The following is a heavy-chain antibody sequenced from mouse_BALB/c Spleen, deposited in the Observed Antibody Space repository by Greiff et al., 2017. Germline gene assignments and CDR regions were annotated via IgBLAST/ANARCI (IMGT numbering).Heavy chain of an antibody. CDR1: GYSITSGYY. CDR2: ISYDGSN. J-gene: IGHJ1*01. CDR3: ARYGNYGWYFDV. V-gene: IGHV3-6*02. D-gene: IGHD2-10*02. Sequence: VQLQQSGPGLVKPSQSLSLTCSVTGYSITSGYYWNWIRQFPGNKLEWMGYISYDGSNNYNPSLKNRISITRDTSKNQFFLKLNSVTTEDTATYYCARYGNYGWYFDVWGAGTTVTVAS.